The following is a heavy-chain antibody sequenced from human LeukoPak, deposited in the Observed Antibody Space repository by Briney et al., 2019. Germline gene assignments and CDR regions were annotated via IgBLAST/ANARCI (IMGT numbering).Heavy chain of an antibody. CDR3: AHSHCHLYSSSWYCMSSNHNWFDP. J-gene: IGHJ5*02. CDR2: IYWDDDK. Sequence: TLSLTCTVSGGSISSYYWSWIRQPPGKALEWLALIYWDDDKRYSPSLKSRLTITKDTSKNQVVLTMTNMDPVDTATYYCAHSHCHLYSSSWYCMSSNHNWFDPWGQGTLVTVSS. V-gene: IGHV2-5*08. CDR1: GGSISSYYW. D-gene: IGHD6-13*01.